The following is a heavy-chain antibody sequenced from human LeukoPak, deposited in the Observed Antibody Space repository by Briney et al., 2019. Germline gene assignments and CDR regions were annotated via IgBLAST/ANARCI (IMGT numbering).Heavy chain of an antibody. D-gene: IGHD2-2*01. Sequence: GGSLRLSCAASGFTFSDYAMHWVRQAPGKGLEWVAFIRYDGSNKYYADSVKGRFTISRDNSKNTLYLQMNSLRAEDTAVYYCAKDQTRYCSSTSCYYFDYWGQGTLVTVSS. V-gene: IGHV3-30*02. CDR3: AKDQTRYCSSTSCYYFDY. J-gene: IGHJ4*02. CDR1: GFTFSDYA. CDR2: IRYDGSNK.